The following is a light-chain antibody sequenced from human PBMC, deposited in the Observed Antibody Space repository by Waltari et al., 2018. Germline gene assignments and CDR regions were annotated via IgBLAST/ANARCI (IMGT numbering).Light chain of an antibody. CDR1: QNVYSS. J-gene: IGKJ1*01. Sequence: DIVMTQSPAVLYLSPGERATLSCTASQNVYSSLAWYQHRRGPAPRLLIRAASTRATGVPARFSATGSGTEFTLTISSLQSEDFAVYYCQHYSDWPPWTFGQGTRVE. CDR3: QHYSDWPPWT. CDR2: AAS. V-gene: IGKV3-15*01.